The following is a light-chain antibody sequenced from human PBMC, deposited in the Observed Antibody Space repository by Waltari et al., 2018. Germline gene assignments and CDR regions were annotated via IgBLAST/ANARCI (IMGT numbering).Light chain of an antibody. V-gene: IGLV2-23*01. CDR1: SSDVGSYNL. CDR2: EGS. J-gene: IGLJ3*02. Sequence: QSALTQPASVSGSPGQSLTISCTGTSSDVGSYNLVSWYQQHPGKDPKLMIYEGSKRPSGVSNRFSGSKSGNTASLTISGLQAEDEAVYYCCSYAGSRNWVFGGGTKLTVL. CDR3: CSYAGSRNWV.